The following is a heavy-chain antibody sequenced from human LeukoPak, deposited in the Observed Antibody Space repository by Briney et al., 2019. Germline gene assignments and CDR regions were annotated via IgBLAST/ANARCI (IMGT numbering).Heavy chain of an antibody. CDR1: GGSISSSSYY. CDR3: ARDRASRGWFDP. CDR2: IYYTGST. V-gene: IGHV4-61*01. J-gene: IGHJ5*02. Sequence: SETLSLTCTVSGGSISSSSYYWGWIRQPPGKGLEWIGYIYYTGSTNYNPSLKSRVTISVDTSKNQFSLKLSSVTAADTAVYYCARDRASRGWFDPWGQGTLVTVSS.